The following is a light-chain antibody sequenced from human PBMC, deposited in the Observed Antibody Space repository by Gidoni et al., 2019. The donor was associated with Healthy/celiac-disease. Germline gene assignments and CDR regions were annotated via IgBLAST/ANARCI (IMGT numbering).Light chain of an antibody. CDR1: QSVLYSSNNKNY. V-gene: IGKV4-1*01. Sequence: DLVMTPSPDSLAVSLGERATINCKSSQSVLYSSNNKNYLAWYQQKPGQPPKLLIYWASTRESGVPDRFSGSGSGTDFTLTISSLQAEDVAVYYCQQDYSTLWTFGQGTKVEIK. CDR3: QQDYSTLWT. J-gene: IGKJ1*01. CDR2: WAS.